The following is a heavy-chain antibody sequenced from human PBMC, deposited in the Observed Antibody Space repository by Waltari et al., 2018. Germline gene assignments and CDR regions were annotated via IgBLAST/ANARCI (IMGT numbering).Heavy chain of an antibody. CDR1: GYTFTSYY. V-gene: IGHV1-46*01. CDR2: INPSGGST. Sequence: QVQLVQSGAEVKKPGASVKVSCKASGYTFTSYYMHWVRQAPGQGLEWMGIINPSGGSTSYAQKFQGRVTMTRDTSASTVYMELSSLRSEGTAVYYCARSNYDSSGYSFFDYWGQGTLVTVSS. CDR3: ARSNYDSSGYSFFDY. D-gene: IGHD3-22*01. J-gene: IGHJ4*02.